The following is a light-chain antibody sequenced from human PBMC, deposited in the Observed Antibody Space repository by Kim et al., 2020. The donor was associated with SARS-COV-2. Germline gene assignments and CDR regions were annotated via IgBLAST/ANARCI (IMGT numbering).Light chain of an antibody. CDR3: HHRANWPAVT. J-gene: IGKJ4*01. Sequence: EIVLTQSPATLSFSPGDRAILSCRSSQNIGRYLAWYQQRPGQAPRHLIYEVFNRAAGVPARFSGNGSETDFTLTITSLEPADFAVYYCHHRANWPAVTFGGGTKLEI. V-gene: IGKV3-11*01. CDR2: EVF. CDR1: QNIGRY.